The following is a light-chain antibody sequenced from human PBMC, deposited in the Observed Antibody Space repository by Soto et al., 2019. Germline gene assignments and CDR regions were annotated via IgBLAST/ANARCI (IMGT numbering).Light chain of an antibody. Sequence: EIVLTQSPATLSLSPGERATLSCRASQSVGSDLAWYQEKAGQAPRLLIFDISNRATDVPARFSGSGSGTDFTLTISPLEPEDFAVYHCQQRDSWPLTFGGGTKVEIK. V-gene: IGKV3-11*01. CDR2: DIS. CDR1: QSVGSD. J-gene: IGKJ4*01. CDR3: QQRDSWPLT.